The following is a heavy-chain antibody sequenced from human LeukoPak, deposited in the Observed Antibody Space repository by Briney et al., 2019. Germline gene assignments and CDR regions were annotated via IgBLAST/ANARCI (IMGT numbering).Heavy chain of an antibody. Sequence: SETLSLTCTVSGGSISSGGYYWSWIRQHPGKGLEWIGYIYYSGSTYYNPSLKSRVTISVDTSKNQFSLKLSSVTAADTAVYYCARDIAGRGYFDYWGQGTLVTASS. CDR3: ARDIAGRGYFDY. CDR1: GGSISSGGYY. D-gene: IGHD1-26*01. J-gene: IGHJ4*02. CDR2: IYYSGST. V-gene: IGHV4-31*03.